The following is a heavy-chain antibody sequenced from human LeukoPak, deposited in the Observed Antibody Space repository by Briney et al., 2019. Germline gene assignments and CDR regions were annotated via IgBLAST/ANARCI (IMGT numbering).Heavy chain of an antibody. D-gene: IGHD4-23*01. CDR2: IYYSGST. CDR3: ARDAGGNSGVNWFDP. V-gene: IGHV4-39*07. Sequence: SETLSLTCTVSGGSISSSTYYWGWIRQPPGKGLEWIGSIYYSGSTYYNPSLKSQVTISVDTPKNQFSLKLSSVTAADTAVYYCARDAGGNSGVNWFDPWGQGTLVTVSS. CDR1: GGSISSSTYY. J-gene: IGHJ5*02.